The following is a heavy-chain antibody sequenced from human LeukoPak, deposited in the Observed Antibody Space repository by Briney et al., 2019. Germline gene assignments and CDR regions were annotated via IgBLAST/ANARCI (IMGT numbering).Heavy chain of an antibody. J-gene: IGHJ4*02. D-gene: IGHD3-9*01. CDR2: FHYSGST. Sequence: PSETLSLTCTVSGGSMSSYYWNWIRQPPGKGLEWIGYFHYSGSTKYNPSLMSRVTISVDTSKNQFSLKLSSVTAADTAVYYCARVSTYYDILTGYYPGGYFDYWGQGTLVTVSS. CDR1: GGSMSSYY. CDR3: ARVSTYYDILTGYYPGGYFDY. V-gene: IGHV4-59*08.